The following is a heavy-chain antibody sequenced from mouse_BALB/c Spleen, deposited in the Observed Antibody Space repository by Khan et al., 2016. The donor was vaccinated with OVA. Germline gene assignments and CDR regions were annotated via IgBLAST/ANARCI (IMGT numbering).Heavy chain of an antibody. CDR2: IRNKANGYTT. V-gene: IGHV7-3*02. CDR1: GSTFTDYY. Sequence: EVQLVESGGGLVQPGGSLRLSCATSGSTFTDYYMSWVRQPPGKALEWLGFIRNKANGYTTEYSASVKGRFTISRDNSQSVLYLQMNTLRAEDSATYYCTRETVVDIYWYFDVWGAGTTVTVSS. CDR3: TRETVVDIYWYFDV. J-gene: IGHJ1*01. D-gene: IGHD1-1*01.